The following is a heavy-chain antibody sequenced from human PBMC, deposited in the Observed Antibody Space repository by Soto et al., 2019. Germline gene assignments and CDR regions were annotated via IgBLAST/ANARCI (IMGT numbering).Heavy chain of an antibody. J-gene: IGHJ6*04. V-gene: IGHV3-74*01. D-gene: IGHD3-10*01. Sequence: EVQLVESGGGLVKPGGSLRLSCEASGFTLSGRSMHWVRQAPGKGLVWVSGIDNAGTDSTYADSVKGRFTSSRDNAKNMLYLQMNSLRVEDTAVYYCARGWFGPDVWGKGTTVTVSS. CDR1: GFTLSGRS. CDR2: IDNAGTDS. CDR3: ARGWFGPDV.